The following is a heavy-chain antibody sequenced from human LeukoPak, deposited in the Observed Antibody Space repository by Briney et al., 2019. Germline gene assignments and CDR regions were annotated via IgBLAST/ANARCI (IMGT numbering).Heavy chain of an antibody. CDR2: IDTTSEYI. V-gene: IGHV3-21*06. CDR1: GFSFSSYN. Sequence: GGSLRLSCVASGFSFSSYNMNWVRHSPTKGLEWVASIDTTSEYIFYTDSLKGRFTISRDNAKSLLYLQMNNLRAEDTGLYYCARADRDSDWYIDVCWGQGTQVSVSS. CDR3: ARADRDSDWYIDVC. D-gene: IGHD6-19*01. J-gene: IGHJ4*02.